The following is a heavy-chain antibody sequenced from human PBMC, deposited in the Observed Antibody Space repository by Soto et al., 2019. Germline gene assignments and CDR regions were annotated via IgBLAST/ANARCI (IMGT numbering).Heavy chain of an antibody. V-gene: IGHV3-48*01. CDR3: ARSSQWLVGGLDY. CDR2: ISSSSSTI. CDR1: GFTFSSYN. J-gene: IGHJ4*02. Sequence: EVQLVESGGGLVQPGGSLRLSCAASGFTFSSYNMNWVRQAPGKGLEWVSYISSSSSTIYYADSVKGRFTISRDNAKTSMYLHMNSLRAEEMAVYYCARSSQWLVGGLDYWGQGPLVTVSS. D-gene: IGHD6-19*01.